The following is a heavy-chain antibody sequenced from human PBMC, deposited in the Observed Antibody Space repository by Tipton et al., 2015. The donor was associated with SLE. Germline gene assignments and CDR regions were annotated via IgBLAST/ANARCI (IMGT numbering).Heavy chain of an antibody. D-gene: IGHD6-13*01. J-gene: IGHJ3*02. CDR2: IYYSGST. V-gene: IGHV4-59*01. CDR3: ARESSLDAFDI. CDR1: GGSISSYY. Sequence: TLSLTCTVSGGSISSYYWSWIRQPPGKGLEWIGYIYYSGSTNYNPSLKSRVTISVDTSKNQFSLKLSSVTAADTAVYYCARESSLDAFDIWGQGPMVTVSS.